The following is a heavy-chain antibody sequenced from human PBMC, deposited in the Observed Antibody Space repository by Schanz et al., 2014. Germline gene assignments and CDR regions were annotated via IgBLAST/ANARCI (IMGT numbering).Heavy chain of an antibody. CDR3: ARRGPNCSNNACYHGWFDP. CDR2: INPLSGAT. J-gene: IGHJ5*02. CDR1: GYTFTSNG. V-gene: IGHV1-2*02. D-gene: IGHD4-4*01. Sequence: QVQLVQSGAEVKEPGASVKVSCKASGYTFTSNGITWVRQAPGQGLEWMGWINPLSGATDYAPTFQGRVSMTRDTSISTAYMEVTRLVSSDTAVYYCARRGPNCSNNACYHGWFDPWGQGTLVTVSS.